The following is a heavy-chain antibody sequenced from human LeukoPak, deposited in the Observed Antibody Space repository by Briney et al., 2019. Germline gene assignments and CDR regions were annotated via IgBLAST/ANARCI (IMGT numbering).Heavy chain of an antibody. J-gene: IGHJ1*01. D-gene: IGHD6-19*01. CDR1: DGSISSNNHF. V-gene: IGHV4-39*01. CDR2: IYYSGST. Sequence: PSETLSLTCTVSDGSISSNNHFWGWIRQPPGKGLEWTGTIYYSGSTYYNPSLKSRVTISVDTSKNQFSLRLSSVTAADTAVYYCARHDSSGQYFQHWGQGTLVTVSS. CDR3: ARHDSSGQYFQH.